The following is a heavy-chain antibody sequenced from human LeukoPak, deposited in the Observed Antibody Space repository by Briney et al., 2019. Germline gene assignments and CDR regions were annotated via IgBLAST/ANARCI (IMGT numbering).Heavy chain of an antibody. D-gene: IGHD1-1*01. CDR2: IYYRGNT. Sequence: SETLSLNCAVSGASITNYHWTWIRQPPGKRLEWIGYIYYRGNTTYNPSLKSRVTISVDTSKNHFSLNLTSVTAADTGVYYCARGLTTPLHYLDVWGKGTTVTVSS. CDR3: ARGLTTPLHYLDV. CDR1: GASITNYH. V-gene: IGHV4-59*01. J-gene: IGHJ6*03.